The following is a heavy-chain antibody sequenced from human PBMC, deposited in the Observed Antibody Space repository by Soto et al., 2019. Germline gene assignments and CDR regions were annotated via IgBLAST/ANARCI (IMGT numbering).Heavy chain of an antibody. J-gene: IGHJ6*02. Sequence: QVQLVQSGAEVKRPGSSVKVSCQTSGDNFRTFLSSWVRQAPGHGLEWMGGIVPLFRKADYAQKFQGRLTITADDSTTTASMELTSLTSEDTAVYFCVTGPTELSLLSPDVLGYFFGMAVWGQGTTVIVS. CDR3: VTGPTELSLLSPDVLGYFFGMAV. V-gene: IGHV1-69*01. CDR2: IVPLFRKA. D-gene: IGHD3-16*02. CDR1: GDNFRTFL.